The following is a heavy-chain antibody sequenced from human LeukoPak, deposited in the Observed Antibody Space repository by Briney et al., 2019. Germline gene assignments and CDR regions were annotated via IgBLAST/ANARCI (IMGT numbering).Heavy chain of an antibody. CDR2: ISYDGSHK. CDR3: AKGARGDTVTSIVGLNWFDP. J-gene: IGHJ5*02. Sequence: PGRSLRLSCAASEITFRSYGMHWVRQAPGKGLEWVAVISYDGSHKYYADSVKGRFSISRDNSKNTLYLQMNSLRADDTAVYYCAKGARGDTVTSIVGLNWFDPWGQGTLVTVSS. V-gene: IGHV3-30*18. D-gene: IGHD4-17*01. CDR1: EITFRSYG.